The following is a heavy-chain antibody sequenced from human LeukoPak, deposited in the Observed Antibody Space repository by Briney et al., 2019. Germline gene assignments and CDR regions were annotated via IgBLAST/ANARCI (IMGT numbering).Heavy chain of an antibody. Sequence: GGSLRLSCAASGFTFSSYAMSWVRQAPGKGLEWVSAISGSGGSTYYADSVKGRFTISRDNSKNTLYLQMNSLRAEDTAVYYCAKDREYYDFWSGYPLFHWFDPWGQGTLVTVSS. CDR2: ISGSGGST. J-gene: IGHJ5*02. CDR1: GFTFSSYA. V-gene: IGHV3-23*01. D-gene: IGHD3-3*01. CDR3: AKDREYYDFWSGYPLFHWFDP.